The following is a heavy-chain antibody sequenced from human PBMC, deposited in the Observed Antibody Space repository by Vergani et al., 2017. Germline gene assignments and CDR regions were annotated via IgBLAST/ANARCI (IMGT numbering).Heavy chain of an antibody. J-gene: IGHJ3*02. V-gene: IGHV3-21*04. Sequence: EVQLVESGGGLVKPGGSLRLSCAASGFTFSSYSMNWVRQAPGKGLEWVSSISSSSSYIYYADSVKGRFTISIDNATNSLYLKMNSLRAEDTSVYYCARRGYYDFWCGSDSFDIWGQGTMVTVSS. CDR1: GFTFSSYS. D-gene: IGHD3-3*01. CDR3: ARRGYYDFWCGSDSFDI. CDR2: ISSSSSYI.